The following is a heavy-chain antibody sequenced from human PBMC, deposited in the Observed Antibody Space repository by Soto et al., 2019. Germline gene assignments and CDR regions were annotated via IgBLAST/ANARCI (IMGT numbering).Heavy chain of an antibody. CDR2: ISGYNGNT. CDR1: GYTFTNYG. Sequence: QAQLVQSGAEVKKPGASVKVSCKASGYTFTNYGINWVRQAPGQGLEWMGWISGYNGNTVYAQRLQGRVTMTTETSTSTAYMELTSLGSGDTAVYYWSKGGVYSGYVFPAFDFWGQGTKVTVSS. CDR3: SKGGVYSGYVFPAFDF. V-gene: IGHV1-18*01. J-gene: IGHJ3*01. D-gene: IGHD5-12*01.